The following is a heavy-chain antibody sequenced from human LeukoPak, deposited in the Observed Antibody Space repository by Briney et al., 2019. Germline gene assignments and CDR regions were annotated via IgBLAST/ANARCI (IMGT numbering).Heavy chain of an antibody. D-gene: IGHD5-18*01. CDR1: GFTFSSYS. V-gene: IGHV3-48*02. Sequence: GSLRLSCAASGFTFSSYSMHWVRQAPGKGLEWVSYISSSTIYYADSVKGRFTISRDNAKNSLYLQMNSLRDEDTAVYYCARAGDWLWLQYYGMDVWGQGTTVTVSS. CDR3: ARAGDWLWLQYYGMDV. CDR2: ISSSTI. J-gene: IGHJ6*02.